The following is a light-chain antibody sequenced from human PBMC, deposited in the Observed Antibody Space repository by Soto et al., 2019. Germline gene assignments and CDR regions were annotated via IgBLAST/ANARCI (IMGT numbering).Light chain of an antibody. CDR1: QSISSR. V-gene: IGKV1-5*03. CDR3: QQYDSYSWT. Sequence: DIQMTQSPSTLSASVGDRVTITCRASQSISSRLDWYQQKPGKVPKLLIYKASSLESGVPSRFSGSGSGTEFPLTISSLQPDDFATYYCQQYDSYSWTFGQGTKVEI. J-gene: IGKJ1*01. CDR2: KAS.